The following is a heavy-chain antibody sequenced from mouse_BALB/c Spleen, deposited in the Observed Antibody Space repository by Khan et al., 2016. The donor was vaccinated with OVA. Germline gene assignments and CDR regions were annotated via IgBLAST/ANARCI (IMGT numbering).Heavy chain of an antibody. J-gene: IGHJ4*01. D-gene: IGHD2-3*01. Sequence: EVELVESGPGLVKPSQSLSLTCTVTGYSITSAYAWNWIRQFPGNKLEWMGYIGSSGSTNNNPALTSRISSNRDSSKNQFFLQLKSVTTEDTATYYCARDGSRYNYAMDYWGQGTSVTVSS. CDR2: IGSSGST. CDR3: ARDGSRYNYAMDY. V-gene: IGHV3-2*02. CDR1: GYSITSAYA.